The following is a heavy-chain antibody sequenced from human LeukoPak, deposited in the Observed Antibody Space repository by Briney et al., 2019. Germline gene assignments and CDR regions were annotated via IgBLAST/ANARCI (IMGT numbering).Heavy chain of an antibody. CDR2: INSDGSST. Sequence: GGSLRLSCAASGFTFSSSWMHWVRQAPGKGLVWVSHINSDGSSTTYADSVRGRFTISRDNAKNTLYLQMNSLRAEDTAVYYCARAPNVGTPDYWGQGTLVTVS. J-gene: IGHJ4*02. CDR3: ARAPNVGTPDY. D-gene: IGHD7-27*01. V-gene: IGHV3-74*03. CDR1: GFTFSSSW.